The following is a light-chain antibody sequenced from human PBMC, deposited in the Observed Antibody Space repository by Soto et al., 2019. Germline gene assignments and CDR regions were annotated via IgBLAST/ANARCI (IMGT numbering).Light chain of an antibody. V-gene: IGKV1-9*01. CDR3: QQFHSFPWT. J-gene: IGKJ1*01. CDR1: QGISSY. CDR2: AAS. Sequence: DIQLTKSPSFLSASVGDRVTITCRASQGISSYLAWYQQRPGNAPKLLIYAASTLQSGVPSRFSGSGSGTEFTLTISSLQPEDFATYYCQQFHSFPWTFGQGTKVEL.